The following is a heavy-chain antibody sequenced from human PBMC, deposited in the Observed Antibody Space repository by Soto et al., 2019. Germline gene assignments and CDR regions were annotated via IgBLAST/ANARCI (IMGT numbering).Heavy chain of an antibody. D-gene: IGHD1-1*01. V-gene: IGHV1-18*01. Sequence: QVQLVQSGAEVTKPGASVKVSCRASGYTFTTYDINWVRQATGQGLEWMGWISAYNGNTNYAQKLQGRVTMTTDTSTSTAYMELRSLRSDDTAVYYCARDPRRGTGTDRFDYWGQGTLVTVSS. CDR3: ARDPRRGTGTDRFDY. CDR1: GYTFTTYD. CDR2: ISAYNGNT. J-gene: IGHJ4*02.